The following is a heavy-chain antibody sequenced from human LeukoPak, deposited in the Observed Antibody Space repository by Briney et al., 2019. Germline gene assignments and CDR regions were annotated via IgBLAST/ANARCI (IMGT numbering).Heavy chain of an antibody. CDR2: INPNSGGT. J-gene: IGHJ4*02. Sequence: ASVKVSCKAFGYTFTSNYMHWVRQAPGQGLEWMGWINPNSGGTNYAQKFQGRVTMTRDTSISTAYMELSRLRSDDTAVYYCGSGGGVILEIDYWGQGTLVTVSS. CDR3: GSGGGVILEIDY. D-gene: IGHD2/OR15-2a*01. V-gene: IGHV1-2*02. CDR1: GYTFTSNY.